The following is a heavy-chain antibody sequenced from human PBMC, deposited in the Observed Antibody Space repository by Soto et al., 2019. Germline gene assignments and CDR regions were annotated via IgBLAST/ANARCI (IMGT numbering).Heavy chain of an antibody. CDR3: ARDTYHYDSSGYYPPRGFDP. D-gene: IGHD3-22*01. V-gene: IGHV1-69*06. Sequence: ASVKVSCKASGGTFSSYAISWVRQAPGQGLEWMGGIIPIFGTANYAQKFQGRVTITADKSTSTAYMELSSLRSEDTAVYYCARDTYHYDSSGYYPPRGFDPWGHGALVTVSS. CDR2: IIPIFGTA. CDR1: GGTFSSYA. J-gene: IGHJ5*02.